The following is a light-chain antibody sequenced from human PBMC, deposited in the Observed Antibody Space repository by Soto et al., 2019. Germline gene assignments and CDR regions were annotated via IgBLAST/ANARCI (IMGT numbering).Light chain of an antibody. J-gene: IGKJ1*01. CDR2: SAS. V-gene: IGKV3-15*01. Sequence: TVMTQAPAGVSVSPGGRASLCGRASQSISDTLAWYQQKPGQAPRLLIYSASRRATGFPARFSGSGSGTDFTLTISSLQSEDFAVYYCQQYTNWPWTFGQGTKVDIK. CDR3: QQYTNWPWT. CDR1: QSISDT.